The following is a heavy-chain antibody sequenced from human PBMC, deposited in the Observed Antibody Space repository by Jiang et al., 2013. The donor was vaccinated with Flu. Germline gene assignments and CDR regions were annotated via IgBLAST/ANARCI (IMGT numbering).Heavy chain of an antibody. CDR2: IYYSGST. D-gene: IGHD6-13*01. CDR3: ARETEVWQQLSGGIYWYFDL. J-gene: IGHJ2*01. CDR1: GGSISSYY. Sequence: GPGLVKPSETLSLTCTVSGGSISSYYWSWIRQPPGKGLEWIGYIYYSGSTNYNPSLKSRVTISVDTSKNQFSLKLSSVTAADTAVYYCARETEVWQQLSGGIYWYFDLWGRGTLVTVSS. V-gene: IGHV4-59*01.